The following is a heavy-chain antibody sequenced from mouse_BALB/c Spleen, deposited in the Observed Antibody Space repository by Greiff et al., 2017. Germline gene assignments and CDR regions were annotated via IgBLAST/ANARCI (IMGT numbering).Heavy chain of an antibody. CDR1: GFTFSSYG. D-gene: IGHD2-10*01. CDR3: ARDTSSYSWYFDV. CDR2: INSNGGST. V-gene: IGHV5-6-3*01. J-gene: IGHJ1*01. Sequence: DVMLVESGGGLVQPGGSLKLSCAASGFTFSSYGMSWVRQTPDKRLELVATINSNGGSTYYPDSVKGRFTISRDNAKNTLYLQMSSLKSEDTAMYYCARDTSSYSWYFDVWGAGTTVTVSS.